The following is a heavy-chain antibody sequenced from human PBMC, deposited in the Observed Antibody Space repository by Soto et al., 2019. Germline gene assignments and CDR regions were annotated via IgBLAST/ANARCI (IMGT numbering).Heavy chain of an antibody. CDR3: AREPGVAAAGRDELTRRFDY. CDR1: GYTFTSYG. V-gene: IGHV1-18*01. Sequence: QVQLVQSGAEVKKPGASVKVSCKASGYTFTSYGISWVRQAPGQGLEWMGWISAYNGNTNYAQKLQGRVTMTTDTSTSKAYRELRSLRSDETAVYYCAREPGVAAAGRDELTRRFDYWGEGTLVTLSS. CDR2: ISAYNGNT. J-gene: IGHJ4*02. D-gene: IGHD6-13*01.